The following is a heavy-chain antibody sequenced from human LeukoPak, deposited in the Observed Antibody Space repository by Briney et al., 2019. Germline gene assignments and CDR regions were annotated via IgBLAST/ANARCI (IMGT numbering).Heavy chain of an antibody. J-gene: IGHJ3*02. CDR2: ISSSSSTM. CDR1: GFTFSSYS. V-gene: IGHV3-48*01. CDR3: ASESPRAFDI. Sequence: GGSLRLSCAASGFTFSSYSMNWVRQAPGKGLEWVSYISSSSSTMYYADSVKGRFTISRDNAKNSLYLQMNSLRAEDTAVYYCASESPRAFDIWGQGTMVTVSS.